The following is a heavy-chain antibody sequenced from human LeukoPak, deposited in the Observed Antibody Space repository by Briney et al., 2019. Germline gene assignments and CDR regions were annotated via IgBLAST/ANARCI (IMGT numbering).Heavy chain of an antibody. J-gene: IGHJ4*02. CDR3: ARDSGGGNCFDY. D-gene: IGHD4-23*01. CDR1: GGTFSSYA. CDR2: IIPIFGTA. V-gene: IGHV1-69*13. Sequence: ASVKVSCKASGGTFSSYAISWVRQAPAQGLEWMGGIIPIFGTANYAQKFQGRVTITADESTSTAYMELSSLRSEDTAVYYCARDSGGGNCFDYWGQGTLVTVSS.